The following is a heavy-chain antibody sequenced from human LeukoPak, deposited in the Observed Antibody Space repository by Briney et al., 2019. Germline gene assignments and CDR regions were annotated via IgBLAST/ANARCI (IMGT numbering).Heavy chain of an antibody. CDR1: GFTFSSYG. CDR2: IWYDGSNK. CDR3: ARDSSGWLYYFDY. Sequence: GRSLRLSCAASGFTFSSYGMHWVRQAPGKGLEWVAVIWYDGSNKYYADSVKGRFTISRDNSKNTLYLQMNGLRAEDTAVYYCARDSSGWLYYFDYWGQGTLVTVSS. V-gene: IGHV3-33*01. J-gene: IGHJ4*02. D-gene: IGHD6-19*01.